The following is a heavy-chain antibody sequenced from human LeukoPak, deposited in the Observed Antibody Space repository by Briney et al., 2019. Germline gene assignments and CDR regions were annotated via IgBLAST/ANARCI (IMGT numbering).Heavy chain of an antibody. D-gene: IGHD3-3*01. CDR3: TRGLDFWSGYYPTYYFDY. J-gene: IGHJ4*02. Sequence: GGYLRLSCTASGFTFGDYAMSWVRQAPGKGLEWVGFIRSKAYGGTTEYAASVKGRFTISRDDSKSIAYLQMNSLKTEDTAVYYCTRGLDFWSGYYPTYYFDYWGQGTLVTVSS. CDR1: GFTFGDYA. CDR2: IRSKAYGGTT. V-gene: IGHV3-49*04.